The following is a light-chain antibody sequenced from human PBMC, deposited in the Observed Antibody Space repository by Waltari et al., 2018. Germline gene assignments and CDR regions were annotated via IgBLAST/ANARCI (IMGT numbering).Light chain of an antibody. CDR2: QDI. J-gene: IGLJ2*01. CDR1: KLESKY. Sequence: SYELTQAPSVSVSPGQTASITCSGDKLESKYVCCHQQRPGQSPLLVIYQDIKRPSGIPERFSGSNSGNTATLTISATQAMDEADYYCQAWDSSTAHVIFGGGTKLTVL. CDR3: QAWDSSTAHVI. V-gene: IGLV3-1*01.